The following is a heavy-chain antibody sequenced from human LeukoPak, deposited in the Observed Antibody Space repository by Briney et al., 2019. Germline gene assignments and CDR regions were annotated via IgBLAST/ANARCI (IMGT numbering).Heavy chain of an antibody. CDR2: MNPNSGDT. Sequence: ASVKVSCKASGYTFTSYDINWVRQATGQGRGWMGWMNPNSGDTGYAQKFQGRVTLTRNTSISTAYMELSSLISEDTAVYYCARGRGSGWLFGDYWGQGTLVTVSS. CDR3: ARGRGSGWLFGDY. J-gene: IGHJ4*02. CDR1: GYTFTSYD. V-gene: IGHV1-8*01. D-gene: IGHD6-19*01.